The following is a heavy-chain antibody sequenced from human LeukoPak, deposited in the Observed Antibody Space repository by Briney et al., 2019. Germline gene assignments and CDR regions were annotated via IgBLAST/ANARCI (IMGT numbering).Heavy chain of an antibody. CDR2: INTNTGNP. CDR3: ARGNRGSVLLWFGELGDVVWFDP. D-gene: IGHD3-10*01. CDR1: GYTFTSYA. V-gene: IGHV7-4-1*02. J-gene: IGHJ5*02. Sequence: ASVNVSCKASGYTFTSYAMNWVRQAPGQGLEWMGWINTNTGNPTYAQGFTGRFVFSLDTSVSTAYLQISSLKAEDTAVYYCARGNRGSVLLWFGELGDVVWFDPWGQGTLVTVSS.